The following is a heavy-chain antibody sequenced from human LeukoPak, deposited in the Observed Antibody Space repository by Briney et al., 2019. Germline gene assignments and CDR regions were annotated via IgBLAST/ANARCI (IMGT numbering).Heavy chain of an antibody. CDR2: ISSGSTYT. J-gene: IGHJ4*02. V-gene: IGHV3-11*05. D-gene: IGHD2-2*01. CDR1: GFTFTDHY. CDR3: AGEPPAGFRFDY. Sequence: PGGSLRLSCAASGFTFTDHYMNWIRQAPGKGLEWVSYISSGSTYTNYADSVKGRFTISRDNAKNLLYLEMNSLRAEDTAVYYCAGEPPAGFRFDYWGQGTLVNVSS.